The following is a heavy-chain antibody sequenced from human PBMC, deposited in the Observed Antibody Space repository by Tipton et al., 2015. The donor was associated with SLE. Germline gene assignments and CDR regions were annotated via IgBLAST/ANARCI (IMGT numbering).Heavy chain of an antibody. CDR2: VYYSGST. CDR3: ARETSWVDY. V-gene: IGHV4-39*07. D-gene: IGHD7-27*01. Sequence: TLSLTCTVSGGSISSSSYFWGWIRQPPGKGLEWLASVYYSGSTYYKPSLKSRVTISVDTSKNQFSLKLTSLTAADTAVYYCARETSWVDYWGQGTLVTVSS. J-gene: IGHJ4*02. CDR1: GGSISSSSYF.